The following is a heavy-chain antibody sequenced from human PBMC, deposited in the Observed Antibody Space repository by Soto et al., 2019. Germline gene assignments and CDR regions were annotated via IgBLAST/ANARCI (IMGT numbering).Heavy chain of an antibody. J-gene: IGHJ4*02. V-gene: IGHV5-51*03. CDR2: TYPGDSEN. D-gene: IGHD1-26*01. CDR1: GYTFTNYW. Sequence: VEMVQSGAEVKKAGESLKISCQGTGYTFTNYWVVWVRQKTGEGLEWMGMTYPGDSENRYSPSIQDQVTLSVDKSTNTAYLEWSTLKASDTATYFCGRGRIGLIGIDFWGPGTRVSVS. CDR3: GRGRIGLIGIDF.